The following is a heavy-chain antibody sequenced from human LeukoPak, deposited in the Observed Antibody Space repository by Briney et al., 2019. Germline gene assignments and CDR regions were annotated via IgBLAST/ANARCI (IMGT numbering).Heavy chain of an antibody. J-gene: IGHJ5*02. CDR1: GYTFTSYY. CDR3: ARGDTFLPTHYFDP. V-gene: IGHV1-18*04. D-gene: IGHD2/OR15-2a*01. Sequence: ASVKVSCKASGYTFTSYYVHWVRQAPGQGLEWMGWVSSYNAKPNYAQSLQDRVTMTTDTSTSTVYMELRSLRSDDTALYYCARGDTFLPTHYFDPWGQGTLVTVSS. CDR2: VSSYNAKP.